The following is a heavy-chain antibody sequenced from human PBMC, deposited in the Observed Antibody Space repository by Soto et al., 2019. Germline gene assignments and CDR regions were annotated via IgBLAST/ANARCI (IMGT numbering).Heavy chain of an antibody. J-gene: IGHJ4*02. V-gene: IGHV3-74*01. CDR1: GITFSSYL. CDR3: ARWSSAAAGDY. D-gene: IGHD6-13*01. Sequence: QPGGSLRLSCAPSGITFSSYLMHWVRQAPGKGLVWVSRINSDGSSTSYADSVKGRFTISRDNAKNTLYLQMNSLRAEDTAVYYCARWSSAAAGDYWGQGTLVTVSS. CDR2: INSDGSST.